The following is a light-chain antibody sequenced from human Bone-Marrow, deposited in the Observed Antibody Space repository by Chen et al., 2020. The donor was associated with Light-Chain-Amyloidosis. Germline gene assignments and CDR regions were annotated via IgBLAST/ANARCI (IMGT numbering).Light chain of an antibody. J-gene: IGLJ3*02. Sequence: NFMLTQPHSVSESPGKTVIISCTRSSGSIATNYVQWYQPRPGSSPTTVIYEDDQRPSGVPDRFSGSSDRSANSASRAISGLKAEEEADYYGQTYHGSSQWVFGGGTKLTVL. CDR3: QTYHGSSQWV. CDR2: EDD. V-gene: IGLV6-57*01. CDR1: SGSIATNY.